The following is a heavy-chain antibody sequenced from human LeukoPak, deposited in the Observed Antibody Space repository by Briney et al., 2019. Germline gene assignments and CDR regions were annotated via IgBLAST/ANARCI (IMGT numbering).Heavy chain of an antibody. V-gene: IGHV3-64*01. CDR1: GFTFSSYA. D-gene: IGHD3-22*01. CDR3: ARGGYYDSSGSAWWAFDI. CDR2: ISSNGGST. J-gene: IGHJ3*02. Sequence: GGSLRLSCAASGFTFSSYAMHWVRQAPGKGLEYVSAISSNGGSTYYANSVKGRFTISRDNSKNTLYLQMGSLRAEDMAVYYCARGGYYDSSGSAWWAFDIWGQGTMVTVSS.